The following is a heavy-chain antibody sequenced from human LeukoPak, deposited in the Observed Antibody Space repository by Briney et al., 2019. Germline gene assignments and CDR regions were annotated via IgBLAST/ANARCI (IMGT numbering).Heavy chain of an antibody. V-gene: IGHV3-23*01. CDR2: ISGSSGTI. D-gene: IGHD1-1*01. CDR1: GFTFSSYA. J-gene: IGHJ5*02. Sequence: GGSLRLSCTASGFTFSSYAMSWVRQAPGKGLERVSSISGSSGTIDYADSVKGRFIISRDNSKNAQYLQMNGLRPEDSAVYYCAKGRQLLDPWGQGTLVTVSS. CDR3: AKGRQLLDP.